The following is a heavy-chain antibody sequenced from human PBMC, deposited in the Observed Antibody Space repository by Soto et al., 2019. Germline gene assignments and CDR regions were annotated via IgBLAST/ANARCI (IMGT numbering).Heavy chain of an antibody. CDR2: IKQDGSEK. V-gene: IGHV3-7*01. Sequence: AGGSLRLSCAASGFTFSSYWMSWVRQAPGKGLEWVANIKQDGSEKYYVDSVKGRFTISRDNAKNSLYLQMNSLRAEDTAVYYCARVYSSGWYKFPYYYYGMDVWGQGTTVTVSS. D-gene: IGHD6-13*01. J-gene: IGHJ6*02. CDR3: ARVYSSGWYKFPYYYYGMDV. CDR1: GFTFSSYW.